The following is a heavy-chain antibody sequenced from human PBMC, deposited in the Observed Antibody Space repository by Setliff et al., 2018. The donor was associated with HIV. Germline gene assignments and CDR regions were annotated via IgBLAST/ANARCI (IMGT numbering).Heavy chain of an antibody. CDR3: AKDDFTGAYPSVALDI. J-gene: IGHJ3*02. CDR2: ISASGDA. Sequence: ASVKVSCKASGYNFAIYGISWVRQAPGQGLEWMGWISASGDAKPAQKFQGRVTLTTDTSSSTAYMELRSLTSDDTAIYYCAKDDFTGAYPSVALDIWGQGIMVTVSS. D-gene: IGHD1-26*01. V-gene: IGHV1-18*01. CDR1: GYNFAIYG.